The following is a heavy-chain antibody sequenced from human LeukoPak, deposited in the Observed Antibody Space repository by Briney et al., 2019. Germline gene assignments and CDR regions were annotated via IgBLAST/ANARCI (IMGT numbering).Heavy chain of an antibody. D-gene: IGHD1-26*01. V-gene: IGHV4-59*01. CDR2: IYYSGST. J-gene: IGHJ4*02. CDR3: ARERGGTLYY. Sequence: SETLSLTCTVSGGSISSYYWSWIRQPPGKGLEWIGCIYYSGSTNYNPSLKSRVTISVDTSKNQFSLKLSSVTAADTAVYYCARERGGTLYYWGQGTLVTVSS. CDR1: GGSISSYY.